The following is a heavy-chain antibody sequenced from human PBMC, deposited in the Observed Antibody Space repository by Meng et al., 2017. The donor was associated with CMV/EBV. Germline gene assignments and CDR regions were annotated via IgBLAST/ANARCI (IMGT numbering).Heavy chain of an antibody. CDR2: ISPGDSDT. J-gene: IGHJ4*02. D-gene: IGHD2-2*01. V-gene: IGHV5-51*01. CDR3: ARLISSSTSCYDY. Sequence: KASGYSFTSNWIGWVRQMPGKGLERMGIISPGDSDTRHSPSFQGQVTISADKSISTAYLQWSSLKASDTAMYYCARLISSSTSCYDYWGQGTLVTVSS. CDR1: GYSFTSNW.